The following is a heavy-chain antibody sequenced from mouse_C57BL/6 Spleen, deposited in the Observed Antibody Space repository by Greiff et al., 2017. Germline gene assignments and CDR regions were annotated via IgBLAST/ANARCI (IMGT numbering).Heavy chain of an antibody. Sequence: EVQRVESEGGLVQPGSSMKLSCTASGFTFSDYYMAWVRQVPEKGLEWVANINYDGSSTYYLDSLKSRFIISRDNAKNILYLQMSSLKSEDTATYYCARRGYDGYYFDYWGQGTTLTVSS. CDR1: GFTFSDYY. J-gene: IGHJ2*01. CDR3: ARRGYDGYYFDY. V-gene: IGHV5-16*01. CDR2: INYDGSST. D-gene: IGHD2-3*01.